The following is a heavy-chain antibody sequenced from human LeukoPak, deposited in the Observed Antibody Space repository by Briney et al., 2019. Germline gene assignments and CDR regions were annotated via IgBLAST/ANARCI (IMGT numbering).Heavy chain of an antibody. V-gene: IGHV1-8*01. D-gene: IGHD3-10*01. CDR3: ARGWKYYYGSGKQGGHNWFDP. CDR2: MNPNSGNT. CDR1: GYTFTSYD. J-gene: IGHJ5*02. Sequence: VASVKVSCKASGYTFTSYDINWVRQATGQGLEWMGWMNPNSGNTGYAQKFQGRVTMTRNTSTSTAYMELSSLRSEDTAVYYCARGWKYYYGSGKQGGHNWFDPWGQGTLVTVSS.